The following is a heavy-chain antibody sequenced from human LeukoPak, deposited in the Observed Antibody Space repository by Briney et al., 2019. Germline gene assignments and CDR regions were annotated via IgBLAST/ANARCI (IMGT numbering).Heavy chain of an antibody. D-gene: IGHD3-10*01. J-gene: IGHJ4*02. CDR3: AKDRRAGSYDY. V-gene: IGHV3-21*04. CDR1: GFTLDNYN. Sequence: GGSLRLSCAASGFTLDNYNFNWVRQAPGKGLEWVASIRSYSSYIHYADSVKGRFTISRDDAKKSLYLQMNSLRAEDTAVYYCAKDRRAGSYDYWGQGTLVTVSS. CDR2: IRSYSSYI.